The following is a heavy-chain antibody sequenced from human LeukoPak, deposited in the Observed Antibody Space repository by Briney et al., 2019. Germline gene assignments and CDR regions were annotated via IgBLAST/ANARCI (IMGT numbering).Heavy chain of an antibody. CDR1: GFTFSSYG. V-gene: IGHV3-30*18. CDR2: ISYDGSNK. J-gene: IGHJ6*02. Sequence: GRSLRLSCAASGFTFSSYGMHWVRQAPGKGLEWVAVISYDGSNKYYADSVKGRFTISRDNSKNTLYLQMNSLRAEVTAVYYCAKGDADPHYYYYGMDVWGQGTTVTVSS. CDR3: AKGDADPHYYYYGMDV.